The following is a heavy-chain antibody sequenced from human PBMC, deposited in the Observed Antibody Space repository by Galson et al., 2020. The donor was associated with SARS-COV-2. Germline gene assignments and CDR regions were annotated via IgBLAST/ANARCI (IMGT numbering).Heavy chain of an antibody. J-gene: IGHJ4*02. CDR2: IYYSGYT. Sequence: SETLSLTCAVSGASISTHYWNWIRQSPGQGLEWIGYIYYSGYTTYNPSFKSRVTMSVDTSRNQFSLNLTSVTAADTAVYFCARSDRVPAPRFDDWGQGALVTVSS. CDR3: ARSDRVPAPRFDD. D-gene: IGHD2-2*01. CDR1: GASISTHY. V-gene: IGHV4-59*11.